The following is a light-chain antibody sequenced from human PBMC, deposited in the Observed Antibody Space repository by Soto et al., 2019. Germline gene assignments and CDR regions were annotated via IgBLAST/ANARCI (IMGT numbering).Light chain of an antibody. J-gene: IGKJ1*01. CDR3: XQYGSSPRT. Sequence: EIVLTQSPGTLSLSPGERATLSCRASQSVSSSYLAWYQQKPGQAPRLLIYGASSRATGIPDRFSGSGSGTDXXXTIXXXXXXXXXXYXXXQYGSSPRTFGQGTKVEIK. CDR1: QSVSSSY. V-gene: IGKV3-20*01. CDR2: GAS.